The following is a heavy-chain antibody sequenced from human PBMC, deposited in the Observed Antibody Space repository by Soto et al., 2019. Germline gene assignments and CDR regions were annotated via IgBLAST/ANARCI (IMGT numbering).Heavy chain of an antibody. CDR2: ISGSGGST. J-gene: IGHJ4*02. CDR1: GFTFSSYA. D-gene: IGHD3-10*01. V-gene: IGHV3-23*01. Sequence: EVQLLESGGGLVQPGGSLRLSCAASGFTFSSYAMSWVRQAPGKGLEWVSAISGSGGSTYYADSVKGRFTISRDNSKNTLYLQMNSLRAEDTAVYYCAKAQPPSLGGLYYGSGSFFDYWGQGTLVTVSS. CDR3: AKAQPPSLGGLYYGSGSFFDY.